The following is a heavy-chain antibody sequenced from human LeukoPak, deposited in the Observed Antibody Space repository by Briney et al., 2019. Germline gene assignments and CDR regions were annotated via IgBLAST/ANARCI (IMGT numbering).Heavy chain of an antibody. V-gene: IGHV4-39*01. D-gene: IGHD3-3*01. CDR2: IYYSGST. CDR3: VVGARFLEWLYFFDY. CDR1: GGSISSSSYY. J-gene: IGHJ4*02. Sequence: SETLSLTCTVSGGSISSSSYYWGWIRQPPGKGLEWIGRIYYSGSTYYNPSVKSRVTISVDTSKNQFSLKLSSVTAADTAVYYCVVGARFLEWLYFFDYWGQGTLVTVSS.